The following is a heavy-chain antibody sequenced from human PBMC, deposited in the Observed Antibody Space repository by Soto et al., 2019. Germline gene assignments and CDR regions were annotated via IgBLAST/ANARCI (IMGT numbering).Heavy chain of an antibody. CDR3: ACRERVDAFDN. V-gene: IGHV1-69*01. Sequence: QVQLVQSGAEVKQPGSSVKVSCKASGGTLSNYAISWVRQAPGQGLEWMGGIIPILGSANYAQKFQDRVTITADESTSTTYMELSSLRSGDAAVYYCACRERVDAFDNWGQGTMVTVSS. CDR2: IIPILGSA. D-gene: IGHD1-26*01. CDR1: GGTLSNYA. J-gene: IGHJ3*02.